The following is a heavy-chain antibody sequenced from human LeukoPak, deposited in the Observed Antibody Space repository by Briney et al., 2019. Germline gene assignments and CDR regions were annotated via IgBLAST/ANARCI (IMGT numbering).Heavy chain of an antibody. V-gene: IGHV3-30*04. Sequence: GRSLRLSCAASGFTFSNYVMHWVRQAPGKGLDWVAVISYDGSNKYYGDSVKGRHTISRDNSKSTLYLEMNRLITDDTAIYYCARAMRGGARGAFDYWGQGSLVTVSS. CDR3: ARAMRGGARGAFDY. J-gene: IGHJ4*02. CDR1: GFTFSNYV. CDR2: ISYDGSNK. D-gene: IGHD3-10*01.